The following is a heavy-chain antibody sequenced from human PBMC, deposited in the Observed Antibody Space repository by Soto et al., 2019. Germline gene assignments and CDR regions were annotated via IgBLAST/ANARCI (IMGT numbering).Heavy chain of an antibody. CDR3: AKDLYDAAAGPFDGMDV. CDR1: GFTFSSYG. J-gene: IGHJ6*02. V-gene: IGHV3-30*18. Sequence: PVGSLRLSCAASGFTFSSYGMHWVRQAPGKGLEWVAVIPYDGSNKYYADSVKGRFTISRDNSKNTLYLQMNSLRAEDTAVYYCAKDLYDAAAGPFDGMDVWGQGTTVTVSS. D-gene: IGHD6-13*01. CDR2: IPYDGSNK.